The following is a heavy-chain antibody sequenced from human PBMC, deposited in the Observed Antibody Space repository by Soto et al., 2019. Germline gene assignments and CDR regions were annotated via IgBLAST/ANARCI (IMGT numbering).Heavy chain of an antibody. J-gene: IGHJ3*02. CDR2: IKSKTDGGTT. D-gene: IGHD3-3*01. CDR1: GFTFSNAW. V-gene: IGHV3-15*07. CDR3: TTDPARGGYDFWSGYVFDI. Sequence: GGSLRLSCAASGFTFSNAWMNWVRQAPGKGLEWVGRIKSKTDGGTTDYAAPVKGRFTISRDDSKNTLYLQMNSLKTEDTAVYYCTTDPARGGYDFWSGYVFDIWGEGTMVTVSS.